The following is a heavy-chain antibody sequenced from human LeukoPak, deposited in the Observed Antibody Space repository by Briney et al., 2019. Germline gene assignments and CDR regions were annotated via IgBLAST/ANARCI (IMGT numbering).Heavy chain of an antibody. CDR2: IYHSGST. V-gene: IGHV4-30-2*01. CDR1: GGSISSGGYS. Sequence: SETLSLTCAVSGGSISSGGYSWSWIRQPPGKGLEWIGYIYHSGSTYYNPSLKSRVTISVDRSKNQFSLKLSSVTAADTAVYYCARGGADIVAPFDYWGQGTLVTVSS. CDR3: ARGGADIVAPFDY. D-gene: IGHD5-12*01. J-gene: IGHJ4*02.